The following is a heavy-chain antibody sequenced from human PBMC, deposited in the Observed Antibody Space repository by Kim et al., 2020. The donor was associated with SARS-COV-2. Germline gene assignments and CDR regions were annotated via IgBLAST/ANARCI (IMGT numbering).Heavy chain of an antibody. D-gene: IGHD7-27*01. CDR1: GDKFSDYT. V-gene: IGHV1-69*08. J-gene: IGHJ4*02. Sequence: VKVSCKASGDKFSDYTFYWVRQAPGQGLEWMGGILPLLDTPTYAQKFQGRVTISANTSTSTAYMELTGLTNADTAVFYCARDRGVGIDSWGQGTL. CDR2: ILPLLDTP. CDR3: ARDRGVGIDS.